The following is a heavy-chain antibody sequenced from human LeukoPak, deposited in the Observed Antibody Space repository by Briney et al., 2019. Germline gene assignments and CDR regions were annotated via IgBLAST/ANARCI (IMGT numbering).Heavy chain of an antibody. CDR2: ISGSGGST. CDR1: GFTFSSYA. Sequence: PGGSLRLFCAASGFTFSSYAMSWVRQAPGKGLEWVSAISGSGGSTYYADSVKGRFTISRDNSKNTLYLQMNSLRAEDTAVYYCAKGGTSIAAAEVDYWGQGTLVTVSS. D-gene: IGHD6-13*01. J-gene: IGHJ4*02. CDR3: AKGGTSIAAAEVDY. V-gene: IGHV3-23*01.